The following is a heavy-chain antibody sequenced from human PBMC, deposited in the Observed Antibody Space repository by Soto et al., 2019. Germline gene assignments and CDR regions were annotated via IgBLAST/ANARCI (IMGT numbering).Heavy chain of an antibody. CDR1: GGSINSGGYY. CDR2: MYYSGST. D-gene: IGHD6-13*01. V-gene: IGHV4-31*03. CDR3: ARGYRQSGYSSSWVFDY. Sequence: QVQLRESGPGLVKPSQTLSLTCTVSGGSINSGGYYWNWIRQHPGNVLEWVGYMYYSGSTYYNPCLRSRVFLSAATSGNPSSLKLSSVPAAVTAVYFCARGYRQSGYSSSWVFDYWGQGTLVNVSS. J-gene: IGHJ4*02.